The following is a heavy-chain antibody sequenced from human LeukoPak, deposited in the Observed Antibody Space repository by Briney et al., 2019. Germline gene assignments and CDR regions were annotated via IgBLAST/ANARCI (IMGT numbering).Heavy chain of an antibody. CDR3: ASPAAAENYYYYGMDV. Sequence: GESLQISCKGSGYSFTSYWIGWVRQMPGKGLEWMGIIYPGDSDTRYSPSFQGQVTISADKSISTAYLQWSSLKASDTAMYYCASPAAAENYYYYGMDVWGQGTTVTVSS. V-gene: IGHV5-51*01. J-gene: IGHJ6*02. CDR1: GYSFTSYW. CDR2: IYPGDSDT. D-gene: IGHD6-13*01.